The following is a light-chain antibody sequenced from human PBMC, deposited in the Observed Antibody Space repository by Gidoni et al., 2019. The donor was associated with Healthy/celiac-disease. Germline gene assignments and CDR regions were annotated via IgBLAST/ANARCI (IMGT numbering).Light chain of an antibody. V-gene: IGKV3-20*01. CDR1: QSVSSSY. J-gene: IGKJ5*01. CDR2: DAS. Sequence: DIVLTQSPCTLSVSPGERATLPCRASQSVSSSYLAWYQQKPGQAPRLLIYDASSRATGIPDRFSSSGSWTDYTLTISRLEPDDVAVYYCQQYGSSPPITFGQGTQLEIK. CDR3: QQYGSSPPIT.